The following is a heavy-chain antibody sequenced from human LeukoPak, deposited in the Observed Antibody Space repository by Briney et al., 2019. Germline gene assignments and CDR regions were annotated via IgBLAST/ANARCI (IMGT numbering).Heavy chain of an antibody. Sequence: ASVKVSCEASGYTFTGYYMHWVRQAPGQGPEWMGWISTSTGDTKYTQKFQGRVTLTTDTSTSTAYMELSSLRSDDTAVYYCARDDNYGIFVNVDYWGQGTLVTVSS. CDR2: ISTSTGDT. J-gene: IGHJ4*02. CDR3: ARDDNYGIFVNVDY. CDR1: GYTFTGYY. D-gene: IGHD4-11*01. V-gene: IGHV1-2*02.